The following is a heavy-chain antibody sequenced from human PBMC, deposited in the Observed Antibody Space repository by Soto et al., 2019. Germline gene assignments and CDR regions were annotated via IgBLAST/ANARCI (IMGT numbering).Heavy chain of an antibody. V-gene: IGHV1-3*01. CDR3: ARGAPPIDY. CDR1: GYIFTSYV. Sequence: QVQLVQSGAEVKKPGASVKVSCKASGYIFTSYVMEWVRQAPGQRLEWMGWINAGNGNTKYSQKFQGRVTITRDTSANTAYMELSSLRSEDTAVYYCARGAPPIDYWGQGTLVTVSS. CDR2: INAGNGNT. J-gene: IGHJ4*02.